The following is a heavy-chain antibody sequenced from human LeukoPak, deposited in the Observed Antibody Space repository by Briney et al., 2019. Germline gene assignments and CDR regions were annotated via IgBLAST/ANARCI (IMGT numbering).Heavy chain of an antibody. J-gene: IGHJ5*02. CDR2: ISYDGSNK. CDR1: GLTFSSYG. D-gene: IGHD5-12*01. Sequence: GGTLRLSCEASGLTFSSYGMHWVRHAPGKGLEWVAVISYDGSNKYYADSVKGRFTISRDNSKNTLYLQMNSLRAEDTAVYYCAKDRGGYDLRAWFDPWGQGTLVTVSS. V-gene: IGHV3-30*18. CDR3: AKDRGGYDLRAWFDP.